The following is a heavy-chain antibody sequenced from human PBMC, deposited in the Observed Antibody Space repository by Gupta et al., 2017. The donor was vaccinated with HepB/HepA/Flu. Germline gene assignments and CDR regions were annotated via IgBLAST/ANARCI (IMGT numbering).Heavy chain of an antibody. V-gene: IGHV4-39*01. Sequence: QVQLQASGPGLVKPSATLSLSCSVSGVSISSSSYYWAWIRQPPGKGLEWIGGIYYGGNTHYNPSLRSRVTMSADTAKNQFSLRLSSVTAADTAVYFCARHVYHTASDYWGQGTLVTVSS. CDR1: GVSISSSSYY. J-gene: IGHJ4*02. D-gene: IGHD5-18*01. CDR3: ARHVYHTASDY. CDR2: IYYGGNT.